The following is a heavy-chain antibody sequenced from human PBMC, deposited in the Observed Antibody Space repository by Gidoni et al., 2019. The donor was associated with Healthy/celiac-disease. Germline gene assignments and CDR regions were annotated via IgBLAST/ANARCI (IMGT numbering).Heavy chain of an antibody. CDR3: AKSEGELGDWYFDL. CDR1: GFTFCSYA. D-gene: IGHD1-26*01. J-gene: IGHJ2*01. Sequence: EVQLLESGGGLVQPVWSLRLSCAASGFTFCSYAMSWVRQAPGKGLEWVSAISGSGGSTCYAASVKGWFTISRDNSKNTLYLQMNSQRAEDTGVYYCAKSEGELGDWYFDLWGRGTLVTVSS. CDR2: ISGSGGST. V-gene: IGHV3-23*01.